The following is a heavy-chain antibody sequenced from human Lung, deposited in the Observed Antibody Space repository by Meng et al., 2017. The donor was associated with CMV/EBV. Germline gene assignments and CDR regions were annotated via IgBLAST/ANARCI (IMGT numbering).Heavy chain of an antibody. CDR2: ISYDGSNK. J-gene: IGHJ4*02. CDR1: FSFADYA. D-gene: IGHD2-2*01. CDR3: ARVGYCKTVSCYSGFDY. Sequence: FSFADYAIHWVRQAPGKGLEWVTAISYDGSNKYHADSVKGRFTASRDNSENTIYLQMNSLRPDDTAVYYCARVGYCKTVSCYSGFDYWGQGTLVTVSS. V-gene: IGHV3-30*04.